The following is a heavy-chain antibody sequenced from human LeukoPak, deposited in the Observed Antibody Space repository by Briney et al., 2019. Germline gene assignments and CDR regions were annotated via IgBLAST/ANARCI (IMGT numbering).Heavy chain of an antibody. V-gene: IGHV1-8*01. J-gene: IGHJ4*02. CDR2: MNPNSGNT. Sequence: ASVKVSCKASKYTFTSYDINWVRQATGQGLEWMGWMNPNSGNTGYAQKFQGRVTMTRNTSISTAYMELSSLRSEGTAMYYCVRGSGSYYQYYFDWWGQGTLATVSS. D-gene: IGHD3-10*01. CDR3: VRGSGSYYQYYFDW. CDR1: KYTFTSYD.